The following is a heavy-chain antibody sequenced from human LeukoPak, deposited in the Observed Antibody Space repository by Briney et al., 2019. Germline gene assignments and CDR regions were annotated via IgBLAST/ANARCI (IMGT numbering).Heavy chain of an antibody. CDR2: INPNSGAT. CDR1: GYTFTDSL. Sequence: ASVKVSCKASGYTFTDSLIQWVRQAPGQGLEWMGWINPNSGATNFAQKFQGRVTMTTDTSISTAYMEMTSLRSDDTAMFYCARQRGGDAFDFWGQGTMVTV. D-gene: IGHD6-25*01. V-gene: IGHV1-2*02. J-gene: IGHJ3*01. CDR3: ARQRGGDAFDF.